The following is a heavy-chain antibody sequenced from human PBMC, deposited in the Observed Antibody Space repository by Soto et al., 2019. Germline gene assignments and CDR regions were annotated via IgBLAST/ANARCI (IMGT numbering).Heavy chain of an antibody. CDR3: ARDLAAAGIYFQH. Sequence: GGSLRLSCAASGFTFSSYGMHWVRQAPGKGLVWVSGINSDGSSKSYADSVKGRFTISRDNAKNTLYLQMNSLRAEDTAVYYCARDLAAAGIYFQHWGQGTLVTVSS. D-gene: IGHD6-13*01. CDR2: INSDGSSK. CDR1: GFTFSSYG. V-gene: IGHV3-74*01. J-gene: IGHJ1*01.